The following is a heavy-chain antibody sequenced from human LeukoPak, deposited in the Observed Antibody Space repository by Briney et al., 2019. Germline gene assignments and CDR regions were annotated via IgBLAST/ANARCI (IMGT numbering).Heavy chain of an antibody. CDR3: AKDYPATVTRGAPGGMDV. CDR2: ISYDGSNK. Sequence: GRSLRLSCAASGFTFSSYGMHWVRQAPGKGLEWVAVISYDGSNKYYADSVKGRFTISRDNSKNTLYLQMNSLRAEDTAVYYCAKDYPATVTRGAPGGMDVWGQGTTVTVSS. D-gene: IGHD2-2*01. CDR1: GFTFSSYG. V-gene: IGHV3-30*18. J-gene: IGHJ6*02.